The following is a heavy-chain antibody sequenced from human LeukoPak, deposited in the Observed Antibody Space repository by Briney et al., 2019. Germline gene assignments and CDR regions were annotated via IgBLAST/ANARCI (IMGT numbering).Heavy chain of an antibody. V-gene: IGHV1-2*02. J-gene: IGHJ3*02. CDR3: ARDGSGSYLAFDI. CDR1: GYTFTGYY. D-gene: IGHD1-26*01. Sequence: ASVKVSCKASGYTFTGYYMHWVRQAPGQGLEWMGWINPNSGGTNYAQKFQGRVTMTRDTSISTAYMELSRLRSDDTAVYYCARDGSGSYLAFDIWGQGTMVTVSS. CDR2: INPNSGGT.